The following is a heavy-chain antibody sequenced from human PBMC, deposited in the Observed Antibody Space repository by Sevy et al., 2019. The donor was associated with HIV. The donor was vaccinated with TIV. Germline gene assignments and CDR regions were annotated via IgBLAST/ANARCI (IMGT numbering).Heavy chain of an antibody. J-gene: IGHJ4*02. CDR1: GFSFSGYG. V-gene: IGHV3-33*01. Sequence: GGSLRLSCAASGFSFSGYGMHWVRQAPGKGLEWVAVIRYDGTNKEYKDSVKGRYTISRDNSKNTLYLQMNSLRAEDTAVYYCARERIAVAGMGYYFDFWGQGTLVTVSS. D-gene: IGHD6-19*01. CDR2: IRYDGTNK. CDR3: ARERIAVAGMGYYFDF.